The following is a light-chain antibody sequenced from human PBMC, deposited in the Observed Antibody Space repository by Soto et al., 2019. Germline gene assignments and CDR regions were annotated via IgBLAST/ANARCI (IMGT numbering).Light chain of an antibody. Sequence: QYALTQPASVSGSPGPSITISFPGTSSDVGGYNYVSWYQQHPGKAPKLMIYDVSNRPSGVSNRFSGSKSGNTASLTISGLQAEDEADYYCSSYTSSRGVFGTGTKVTVL. CDR1: SSDVGGYNY. J-gene: IGLJ1*01. CDR3: SSYTSSRGV. V-gene: IGLV2-14*01. CDR2: DVS.